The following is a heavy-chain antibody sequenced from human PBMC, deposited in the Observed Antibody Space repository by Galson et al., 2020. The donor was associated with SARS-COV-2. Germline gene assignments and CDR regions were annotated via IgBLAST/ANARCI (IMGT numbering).Heavy chain of an antibody. D-gene: IGHD3-22*01. CDR3: ARGNIVVVMYFDY. CDR2: IYYSGST. CDR1: GGSISSSSYY. V-gene: IGHV4-39*07. Sequence: SETLSLTCTVSGGSISSSSYYWGWIRQPPGKGLEWIGSIYYSGSTYYNPSLKSRVTISVDTSKNQFSLKLSSVTAADTAVYYCARGNIVVVMYFDYWGQGTLVTVSS. J-gene: IGHJ4*02.